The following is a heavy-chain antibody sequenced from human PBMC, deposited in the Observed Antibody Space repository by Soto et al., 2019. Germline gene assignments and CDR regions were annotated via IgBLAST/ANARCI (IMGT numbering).Heavy chain of an antibody. CDR2: IWFDGSNK. V-gene: IGHV3-33*01. J-gene: IGHJ4*02. D-gene: IGHD2-21*01. CDR3: ARKVGMEFDY. Sequence: QVQLVESGGGVVQPGRSLRLSCAASGFTFSSIGMHWVRQAPGKGLEWVALIWFDGSNKNYADSVKGRFTISRDNSKNTLSLQMNSLRAEDTAVYYCARKVGMEFDYWGQGTQVTVSS. CDR1: GFTFSSIG.